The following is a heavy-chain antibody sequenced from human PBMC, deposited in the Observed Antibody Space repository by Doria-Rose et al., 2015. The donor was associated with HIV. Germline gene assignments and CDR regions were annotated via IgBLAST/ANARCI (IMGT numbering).Heavy chain of an antibody. J-gene: IGHJ4*02. Sequence: QVQLVQSGPVLVKPTETLTLTCTVSGASLSSPGMGVSWIRQPPGKALEWXANISSDDASSYKTSLKSRLTISRGTSKGQLXLTMTDMDPVDTATYYCXRXXXXXWXXKXYFDXXGQGTXVIVXX. CDR1: GASLSSPGMG. CDR3: XRXXXXXWXXKXYFDX. D-gene: IGHD2-15*01. V-gene: IGHV2-26*01. CDR2: ISSDDAS.